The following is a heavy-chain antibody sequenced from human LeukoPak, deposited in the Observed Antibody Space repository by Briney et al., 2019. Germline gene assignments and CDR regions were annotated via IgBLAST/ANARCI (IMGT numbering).Heavy chain of an antibody. Sequence: ASVKVSCKDSGYTLTELSMHWVRQAPGQGLEWMGWINPNSGGTNYAQKFQGRVSMTRDTSTSTAYMELSRLRSDDTAIYYCARATSSSPDYWGQRTLVTVSS. V-gene: IGHV1-2*02. CDR2: INPNSGGT. CDR3: ARATSSSPDY. D-gene: IGHD2-2*01. CDR1: GYTLTELS. J-gene: IGHJ4*02.